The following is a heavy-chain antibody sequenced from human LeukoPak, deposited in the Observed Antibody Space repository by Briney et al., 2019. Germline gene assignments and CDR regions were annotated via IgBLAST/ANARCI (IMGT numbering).Heavy chain of an antibody. CDR2: IIPIFGTA. J-gene: IGHJ6*03. D-gene: IGHD3-10*01. Sequence: GASVKVSCKAPGGTFSSYAISWVRQAPGQGLEWMGGIIPIFGTANYAQKFQGRVTITADKSTSTAYMELSSLRSEDTAVYYCAKGYGSEHSYYYYYMDVWGKGTTVTISS. V-gene: IGHV1-69*06. CDR1: GGTFSSYA. CDR3: AKGYGSEHSYYYYYMDV.